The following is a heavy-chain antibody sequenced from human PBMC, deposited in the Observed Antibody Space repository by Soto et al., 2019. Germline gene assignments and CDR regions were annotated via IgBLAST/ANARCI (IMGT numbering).Heavy chain of an antibody. V-gene: IGHV2-26*01. CDR3: ARISFVVTPFWYFDL. Sequence: QVTLKESGPVLVKPTETLTLTCTVSVFSLSNARMGVSWIRQPPGKALEWLAHIFSNDEKSYSTSLKSRLTISKDTSKSQVVRTMTNMDPVDTATYYCARISFVVTPFWYFDLWGRGTLVTVSS. J-gene: IGHJ2*01. CDR2: IFSNDEK. D-gene: IGHD2-21*02. CDR1: VFSLSNARMG.